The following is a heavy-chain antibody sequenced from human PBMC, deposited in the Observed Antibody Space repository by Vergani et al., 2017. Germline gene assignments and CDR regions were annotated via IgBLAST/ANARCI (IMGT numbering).Heavy chain of an antibody. CDR2: ISWNSGSI. J-gene: IGHJ4*02. CDR1: GFTFNQYG. CDR3: AKDRSGSYYGDFDY. Sequence: VQLVESGGGVVQPGRSLRLSCAASGFTFNQYGMHWVRQAPGKGLEWVSGISWNSGSIGYADSVKGRFTISRDNAKNSLYLQMNSLRAEDTALYYCAKDRSGSYYGDFDYWGQGTLVTVSS. D-gene: IGHD1-26*01. V-gene: IGHV3-9*01.